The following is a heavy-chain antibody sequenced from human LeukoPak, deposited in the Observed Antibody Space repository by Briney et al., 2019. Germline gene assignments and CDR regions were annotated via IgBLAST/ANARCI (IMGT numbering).Heavy chain of an antibody. Sequence: GGSLRLSCAASGFTFSSYWMSWVRQAPGEGLEWVANMQPDGGEKYYVDSVKGRFTISRDNAKNSLYLQMNSLRAEDTAVYYCARETPYGSLTFDYWGQGTRVTVSS. CDR3: ARETPYGSLTFDY. CDR1: GFTFSSYW. V-gene: IGHV3-7*03. CDR2: MQPDGGEK. D-gene: IGHD3-10*01. J-gene: IGHJ4*02.